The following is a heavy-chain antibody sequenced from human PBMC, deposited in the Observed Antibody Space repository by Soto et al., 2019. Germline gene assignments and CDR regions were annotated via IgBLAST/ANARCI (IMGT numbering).Heavy chain of an antibody. CDR3: VARYCSSTTCYQVDY. V-gene: IGHV3-64D*06. CDR1: GFTFTNYA. D-gene: IGHD2-2*01. J-gene: IGHJ4*02. CDR2: ISSTGGST. Sequence: GGSLRLSCSASGFTFTNYAIHWIRQSPGKGLEYVSAISSTGGSTYYADSVKGRFTISRDNSKNTVYLQMSSLRSEDSAVYYCVARYCSSTTCYQVDYWGQGTLVTVSS.